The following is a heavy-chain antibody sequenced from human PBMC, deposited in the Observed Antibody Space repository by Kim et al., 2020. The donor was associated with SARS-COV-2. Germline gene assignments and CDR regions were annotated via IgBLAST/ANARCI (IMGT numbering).Heavy chain of an antibody. CDR3: KRGSRYGGETDAFDI. Sequence: GGSLRLSCTGSGFTFGDYAMTWFRQAPGKGLEWVGFIRSKAYGGTADYAASVKGRFSISRDDFKNIAYLRMSSLKTEDTAVYYCKRGSRYGGETDAFDIWGLGTMVTVSS. J-gene: IGHJ3*02. CDR2: IRSKAYGGTA. D-gene: IGHD2-21*01. CDR1: GFTFGDYA. V-gene: IGHV3-49*03.